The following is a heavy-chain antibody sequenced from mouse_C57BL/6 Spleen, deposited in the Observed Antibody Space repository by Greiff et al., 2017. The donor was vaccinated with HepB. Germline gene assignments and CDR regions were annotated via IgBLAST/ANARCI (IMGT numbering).Heavy chain of an antibody. CDR3: ARNRGLRGYWYFDV. J-gene: IGHJ1*03. D-gene: IGHD2-2*01. CDR2: IWTGGGT. CDR1: GFSLTSYA. V-gene: IGHV2-9-1*01. Sequence: VHLVESGPGLVAPSQSLSITCTVSGFSLTSYAISWVRQPPGKGLEWLGVIWTGGGTNYNSALKSRLSISKDNSKSQVFLKMNSLQTDDTARYYCARNRGLRGYWYFDVWGTGTTVTVSS.